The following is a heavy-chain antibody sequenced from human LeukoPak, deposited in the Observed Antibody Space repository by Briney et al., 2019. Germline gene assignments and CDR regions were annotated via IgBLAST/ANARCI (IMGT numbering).Heavy chain of an antibody. CDR1: GGSISSGSYY. V-gene: IGHV4-61*02. D-gene: IGHD5-18*01. J-gene: IGHJ4*02. CDR3: ARELGYLIDY. Sequence: SETLSLTCTVSGGSISSGSYYWSWIRQPAGKGLEWIGRIYTSGSTNYNPSPKSRVTISVDTSKNQFSLKLSSVTAADTAVYYCARELGYLIDYWGQGTLVTVSS. CDR2: IYTSGST.